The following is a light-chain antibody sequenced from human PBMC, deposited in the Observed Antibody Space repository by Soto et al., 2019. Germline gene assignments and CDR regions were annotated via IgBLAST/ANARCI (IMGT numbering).Light chain of an antibody. J-gene: IGLJ3*02. CDR1: SSDVGGYNY. V-gene: IGLV2-14*01. CDR2: GVI. CDR3: SSYTSGSTDVL. Sequence: QSALTQPASVSGSPGQSITISCTGTSSDVGGYNYVSWYQQSPGKAPKLIIYGVINRPSGVSNRFSASKSGNTASLTISGLQADDEADYYCSSYTSGSTDVLFGGGTKLTVL.